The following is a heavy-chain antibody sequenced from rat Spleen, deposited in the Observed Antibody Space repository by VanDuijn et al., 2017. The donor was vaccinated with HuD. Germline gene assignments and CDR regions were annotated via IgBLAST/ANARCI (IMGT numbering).Heavy chain of an antibody. CDR2: INIDGGGT. CDR1: GFTFSRYW. Sequence: EVQLVETGGGLVQPGRSLKLSCVASGFTFSRYWMYWIRQAPGKGLEWISSINIDGGGTYYSDSVKGRFTISRDNAKSTLYLQMDSLRSEDTATYYCARSLYGDYVMDAWGQGASVTVSS. J-gene: IGHJ4*01. D-gene: IGHD1-3*01. V-gene: IGHV5-58*01. CDR3: ARSLYGDYVMDA.